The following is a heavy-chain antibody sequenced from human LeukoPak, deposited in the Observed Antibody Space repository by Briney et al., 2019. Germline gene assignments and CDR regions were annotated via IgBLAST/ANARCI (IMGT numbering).Heavy chain of an antibody. CDR2: MNPNSGNT. CDR3: ATSRRIAARYYYYYYMDV. J-gene: IGHJ6*03. Sequence: ASVKVSCKASGYTFTSYDINWVRQATGQGLEWMGWMNPNSGNTGYAQKFQGRVTITRNNSINTAYMELSSLRSEDTAVYYCATSRRIAARYYYYYYMDVWGKGTTVTVSS. CDR1: GYTFTSYD. V-gene: IGHV1-8*03. D-gene: IGHD6-6*01.